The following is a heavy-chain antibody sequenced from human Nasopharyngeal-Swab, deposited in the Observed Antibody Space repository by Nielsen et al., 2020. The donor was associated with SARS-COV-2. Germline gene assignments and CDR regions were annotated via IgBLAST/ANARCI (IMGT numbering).Heavy chain of an antibody. V-gene: IGHV3-53*01. D-gene: IGHD3-3*01. CDR3: ARGVGVDDFWSGRFDY. CDR1: GFTVIGNF. CDR2: IYSAGQT. J-gene: IGHJ4*02. Sequence: GGSLRLSCAASGFTVIGNFMTWVRQAPGKGLEWVSVIYSAGQTNYADSVKGRFTISRDNSKNTLYLQMNSLRAEDTAVYYCARGVGVDDFWSGRFDYWGQGTLVTVSS.